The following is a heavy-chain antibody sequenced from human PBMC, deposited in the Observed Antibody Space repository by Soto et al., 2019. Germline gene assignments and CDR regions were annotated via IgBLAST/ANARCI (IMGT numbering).Heavy chain of an antibody. V-gene: IGHV3-7*01. CDR3: ARDSSSSYYSSYYGMHV. J-gene: IGHJ6*02. D-gene: IGHD6-6*01. CDR2: IKQDGSEK. Sequence: SCAASGFTFSSYWMSWVRQAPGKGLEWGANIKQDGSEKYYLDSVKGRFTISRDNAKNSLYLKMNSLRAEDTAVYYCARDSSSSYYSSYYGMHVWGQATTVTVSS. CDR1: GFTFSSYW.